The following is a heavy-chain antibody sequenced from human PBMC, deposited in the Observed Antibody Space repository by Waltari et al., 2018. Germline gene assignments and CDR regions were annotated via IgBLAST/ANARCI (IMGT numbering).Heavy chain of an antibody. CDR3: LRTGSYYVSTFDYYYMDV. D-gene: IGHD3-10*01. Sequence: EVQLVQSGAEVKKPGATVKISCKVSGYNFTDYYMHWVQQAPGKGLEWMGLVDPEDGETIYAEKFQGRVTITADTSTDTAYMELSSLRSEDTAVYYCLRTGSYYVSTFDYYYMDVWGKGTTVTVSS. CDR2: VDPEDGET. V-gene: IGHV1-69-2*01. CDR1: GYNFTDYY. J-gene: IGHJ6*03.